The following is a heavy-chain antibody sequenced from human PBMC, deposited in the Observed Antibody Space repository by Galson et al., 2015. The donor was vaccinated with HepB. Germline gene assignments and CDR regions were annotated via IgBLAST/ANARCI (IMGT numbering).Heavy chain of an antibody. D-gene: IGHD3-9*01. J-gene: IGHJ4*02. CDR1: GGTFSSYT. CDR3: AREGYYDILTGYWRAVDY. Sequence: QSGAEVKKPGESLKISCKASGGTFSSYTISWVRQAPGQGLEWMGRIIPILGIANYAQKFQGRVTITADKSTSTAYMELSSLRAADTAVYYCAREGYYDILTGYWRAVDYWGQGTLVTVSS. V-gene: IGHV1-69*04. CDR2: IIPILGIA.